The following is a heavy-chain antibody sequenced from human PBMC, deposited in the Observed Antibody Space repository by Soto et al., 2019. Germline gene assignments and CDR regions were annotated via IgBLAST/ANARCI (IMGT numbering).Heavy chain of an antibody. D-gene: IGHD3-22*01. J-gene: IGHJ4*02. CDR3: ARSMFYSDETNCSPFEY. CDR2: FYYTGSI. V-gene: IGHV4-61*01. CDR1: GGSVSSGNYY. Sequence: QVQLQESGPGLVKPSETLSLTCTVSGGSVSSGNYYWSWIRQPPGKGLEWIGYFYYTGSINYNPSLKSRVTIFIDASKNQFSLRLSSVTAADTAVYYCARSMFYSDETNCSPFEYWGQGTLVTASS.